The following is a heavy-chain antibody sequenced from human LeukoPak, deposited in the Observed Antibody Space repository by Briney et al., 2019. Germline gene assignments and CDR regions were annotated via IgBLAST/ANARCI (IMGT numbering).Heavy chain of an antibody. CDR3: ARGDYYSNH. V-gene: IGHV1-18*01. J-gene: IGHJ5*02. CDR2: ISPYNGNT. Sequence: GASVKVSCKASGYTFSSDGITWVRQAPGQGLEWVGWISPYNGNTNYAQNFQGRVTMSTDTSTSTAFMELRSLRSDDTAMYYCARGDYYSNHWGQGTLVTVSS. D-gene: IGHD2-21*01. CDR1: GYTFSSDG.